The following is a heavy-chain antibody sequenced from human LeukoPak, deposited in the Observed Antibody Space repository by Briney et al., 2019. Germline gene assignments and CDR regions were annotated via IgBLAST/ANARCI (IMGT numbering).Heavy chain of an antibody. CDR1: GYSISSGYY. CDR2: IYHSGST. Sequence: SETLSLTCTVSGYSISSGYYWGWIRQPPGKGLEWIGSIYHSGSTYYNPSLKSRVTISVDTSKNQFSLKLSSVTAADTAVYYCARDQAVVTRGDAFDIWGQGTMVTVSS. CDR3: ARDQAVVTRGDAFDI. D-gene: IGHD4-23*01. V-gene: IGHV4-38-2*02. J-gene: IGHJ3*02.